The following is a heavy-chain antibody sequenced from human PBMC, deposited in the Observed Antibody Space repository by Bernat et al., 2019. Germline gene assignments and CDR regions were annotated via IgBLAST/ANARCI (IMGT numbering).Heavy chain of an antibody. Sequence: QVLLMQSGLEVKKSGASVKVSCKAFGYTFTSYGINWVRQAPGQGLEWMGWISAFNGNTHYAQKIQDRVSMTTDTSTSTAYMELRSLRSDDTATYYCARGSGYSYGDQYYGMDVWGQGTTVIVSS. CDR2: ISAFNGNT. J-gene: IGHJ6*02. D-gene: IGHD5-18*01. CDR3: ARGSGYSYGDQYYGMDV. CDR1: GYTFTSYG. V-gene: IGHV1-18*01.